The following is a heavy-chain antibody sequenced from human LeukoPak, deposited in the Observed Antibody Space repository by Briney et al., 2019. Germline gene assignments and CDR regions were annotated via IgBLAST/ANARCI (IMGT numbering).Heavy chain of an antibody. V-gene: IGHV3-64*01. CDR1: GFTFSSYA. CDR2: ISSNGGST. CDR3: AGLYCSSTSCLFDH. J-gene: IGHJ4*02. D-gene: IGHD2-2*01. Sequence: LTGGSLRLSCAASGFTFSSYAMHWVRQAPGKGLEYVSAISSNGGSTYYANSVKGRFTISRDNSKNTLYLQMGSLRAEDMAVYFCAGLYCSSTSCLFDHWGQGTLVTVSS.